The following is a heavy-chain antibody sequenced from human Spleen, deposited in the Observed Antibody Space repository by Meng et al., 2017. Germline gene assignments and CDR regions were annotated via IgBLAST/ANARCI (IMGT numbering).Heavy chain of an antibody. J-gene: IGHJ4*02. CDR2: IKSKIDGATT. CDR1: GIIFSNVW. Sequence: GESLKISCTASGIIFSNVWVNWVRQAPGKGLQWVGRIKSKIDGATTDYAAPVRGRVTLSREDSKNTTFLQMDSLIAEDTAVDYCITASPKCSDDYCYIPPFDYWGQGTLVTVSS. CDR3: ITASPKCSDDYCYIPPFDY. V-gene: IGHV3-15*05. D-gene: IGHD2-15*01.